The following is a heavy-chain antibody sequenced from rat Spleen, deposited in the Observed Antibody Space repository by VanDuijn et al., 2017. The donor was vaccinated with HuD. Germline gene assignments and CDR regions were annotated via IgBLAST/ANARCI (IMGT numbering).Heavy chain of an antibody. CDR3: TRPDRY. CDR2: ITTTGGST. J-gene: IGHJ2*01. D-gene: IGHD3-2*01. Sequence: EVQLVESGGGLVQPGRSLKLSCVASGFPFNNYWMTWIRQAPGKGLEWIASITTTGGSTYYPDSVKGRFTISRDNTKSALYLQMNSLRSEDAATYYCTRPDRYWGQGVMVTVSS. CDR1: GFPFNNYW. V-gene: IGHV5-31*01.